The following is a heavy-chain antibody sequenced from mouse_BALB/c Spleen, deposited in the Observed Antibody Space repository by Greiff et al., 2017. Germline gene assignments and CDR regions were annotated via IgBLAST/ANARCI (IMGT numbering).Heavy chain of an antibody. CDR2: IWAGGST. CDR3: ATYDYDPWYFDY. D-gene: IGHD2-4*01. Sequence: VKVVESGPGLVAPSQSLSITCTVSGFSLTSYGVHWVRQPPGKGLEWLGVIWAGGSTNYNSALMSRLSISKDNSKSQVFLKMNSLQTDDTAMYYCATYDYDPWYFDYWGQGTTLTVSS. V-gene: IGHV2-9*02. J-gene: IGHJ2*01. CDR1: GFSLTSYG.